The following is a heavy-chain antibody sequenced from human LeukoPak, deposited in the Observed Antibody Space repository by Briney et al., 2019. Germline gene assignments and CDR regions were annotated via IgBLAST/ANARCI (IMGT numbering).Heavy chain of an antibody. CDR3: AKARGYCSGTSCLFDY. CDR2: TITSGGAP. Sequence: GGSLRLSCAASGFPFSTYAMSWVRPAPGKGREWVSGTITSGGAPYYTDSVKRRFTISRDNSRNTLYLQMNSLRAEDTALYYCAKARGYCSGTSCLFDYWGQGTLVTVSS. V-gene: IGHV3-23*01. CDR1: GFPFSTYA. D-gene: IGHD2-2*01. J-gene: IGHJ4*02.